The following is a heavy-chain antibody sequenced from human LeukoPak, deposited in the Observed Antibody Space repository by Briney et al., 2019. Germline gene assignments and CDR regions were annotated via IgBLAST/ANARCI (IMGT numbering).Heavy chain of an antibody. V-gene: IGHV4-59*01. CDR3: ARGDSAAAGTATVYYMDV. J-gene: IGHJ6*03. Sequence: NPSETLSLTCTVSGGSISSYYWSWIRQPPGKGLEWIGYIYYSGSTNYNPSLKSRVTISVDTSKNQFSLKLSSVTAADTAVYYCARGDSAAAGTATVYYMDVWGKGTTVTVSS. D-gene: IGHD6-13*01. CDR1: GGSISSYY. CDR2: IYYSGST.